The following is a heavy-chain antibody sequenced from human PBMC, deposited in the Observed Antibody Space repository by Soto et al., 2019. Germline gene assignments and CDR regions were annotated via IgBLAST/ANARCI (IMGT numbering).Heavy chain of an antibody. CDR1: GDSINSNYC. V-gene: IGHV4-4*02. CDR3: ARDTGGGLGY. CDR2: IYYSGGT. Sequence: QVQLQESGPGLVRPSGTLSLTCAVSGDSINSNYCWTWVRQPPGKGLEWISEIYYSGGTSYHPSLKSRVTISMDKSKNQFSLNLTSGTAADTAMYYCARDTGGGLGYWGQGTLVTVSS. D-gene: IGHD7-27*01. J-gene: IGHJ4*02.